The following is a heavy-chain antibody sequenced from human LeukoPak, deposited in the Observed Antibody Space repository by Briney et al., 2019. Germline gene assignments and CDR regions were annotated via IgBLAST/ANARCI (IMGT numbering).Heavy chain of an antibody. Sequence: SETLSLTCTVSVGSISSYYWSWIRQPPGKGLEWIGYIYYSGSTNYNPSLKSRVTISVDTSKNQFSLKLSSVTAADTAVYYCAGQWASYFDYWGQGTLVTVSS. V-gene: IGHV4-59*01. J-gene: IGHJ4*02. D-gene: IGHD1-26*01. CDR2: IYYSGST. CDR1: VGSISSYY. CDR3: AGQWASYFDY.